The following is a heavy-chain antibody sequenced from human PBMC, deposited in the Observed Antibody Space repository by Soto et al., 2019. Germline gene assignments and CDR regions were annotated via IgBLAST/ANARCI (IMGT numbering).Heavy chain of an antibody. V-gene: IGHV4-39*01. CDR3: ARHGDFWSGSQGYNWFDP. CDR1: DFSISSSTYY. CDR2: TYYSGSA. J-gene: IGHJ5*02. D-gene: IGHD3-3*01. Sequence: TSVTLSLTCTFSDFSISSSTYYWGWIRQPPGKGLEGIGSTYYSGSANYNPSLKSRVTISVDTSKNQFSLKLSSVTAADTAVYYCARHGDFWSGSQGYNWFDPWGQGTLVTVSS.